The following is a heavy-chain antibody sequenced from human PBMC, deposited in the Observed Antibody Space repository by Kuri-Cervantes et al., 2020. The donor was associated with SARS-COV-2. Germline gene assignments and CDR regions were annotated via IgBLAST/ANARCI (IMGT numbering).Heavy chain of an antibody. CDR1: GGSISSYY. D-gene: IGHD5-12*01. Sequence: SETLSLTCTVSGGSISSYYWSWIRQPPGKGLEWIGYIYYSGSTNYNPSLKSRVTISVDTSKNQFSLKLSSVTAADTAVYYCARVGYSGYDSVYFDYWGQGTLVTVSS. CDR3: ARVGYSGYDSVYFDY. V-gene: IGHV4-59*08. CDR2: IYYSGST. J-gene: IGHJ4*02.